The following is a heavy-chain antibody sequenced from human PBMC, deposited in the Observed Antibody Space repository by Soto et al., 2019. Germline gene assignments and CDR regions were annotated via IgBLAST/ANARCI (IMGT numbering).Heavy chain of an antibody. CDR1: GVSFNNNG. CDR3: ARVLYYGSGSYSPYGMDV. V-gene: IGHV1-69*01. D-gene: IGHD3-10*01. CDR2: VSPPFRTS. Sequence: QVQLVQSGAEVKKPGSSVKVSCKTSGVSFNNNGIGWVRQAPGHGLEWMGGVSPPFRTSNYARKFQGRISITADASTCTVNMELSSLRSEATAQYYCARVLYYGSGSYSPYGMDVWGQGTTVTVSS. J-gene: IGHJ6*02.